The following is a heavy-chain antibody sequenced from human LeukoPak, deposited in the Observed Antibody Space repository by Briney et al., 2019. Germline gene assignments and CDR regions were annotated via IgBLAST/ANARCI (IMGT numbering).Heavy chain of an antibody. CDR3: AKDFRIVVVPAATYLDY. CDR2: ISWNSGSI. Sequence: GRSLRLSCAASGFTFDDYAMHWVRQAPGKGLEWVSGISWNSGSIGYADSVKGRFTISRDNAKNSLYLQMNSLRAEDTALYYCAKDFRIVVVPAATYLDYWGQGTLVTVSS. D-gene: IGHD2-2*01. V-gene: IGHV3-9*01. J-gene: IGHJ4*02. CDR1: GFTFDDYA.